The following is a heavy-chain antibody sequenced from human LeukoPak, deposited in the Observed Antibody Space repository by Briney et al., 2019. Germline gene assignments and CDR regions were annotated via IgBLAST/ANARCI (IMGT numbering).Heavy chain of an antibody. CDR1: GFTFDDYA. CDR3: ARTTTVVKYDY. J-gene: IGHJ4*02. CDR2: ISWNSGSI. Sequence: GGSLRLSCAASGFTFDDYAMHWVRQAPGKGLEWVSGISWNSGSIGYADSVKGRFTISRDNAKNSLYLQMNSLRAEDTAVYYCARTTTVVKYDYWGQGTLVTVSS. D-gene: IGHD4-23*01. V-gene: IGHV3-9*01.